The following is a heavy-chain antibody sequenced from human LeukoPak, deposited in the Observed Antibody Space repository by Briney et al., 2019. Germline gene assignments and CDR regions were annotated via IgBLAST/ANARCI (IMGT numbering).Heavy chain of an antibody. CDR1: GGSISSYY. CDR3: ARERIAAAGSWFDP. CDR2: IYYSGST. V-gene: IGHV4-59*01. D-gene: IGHD6-13*01. Sequence: SETLSLTCTVSGGSISSYYWSWIRQLPGKGLGWIGYIYYSGSTNYNPSLKSRVTISVDTSKNQFSLKLSSVTAADTAVYYCARERIAAAGSWFDPWGQGTLVTVSS. J-gene: IGHJ5*02.